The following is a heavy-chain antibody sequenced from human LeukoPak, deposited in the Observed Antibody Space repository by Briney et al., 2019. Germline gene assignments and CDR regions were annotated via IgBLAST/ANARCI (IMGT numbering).Heavy chain of an antibody. CDR2: ISSSGSTI. CDR1: GFTFSDYY. Sequence: PGGSLRLSCAASGFTFSDYYMSWIRQAPGKGLEWVSYISSSGSTIYYADSVKGRFTISRDNSKNTLYLQMNSLRAEDTAVYYCAKLYCGGDCYSGRDYWGQGTLVTVSS. V-gene: IGHV3-11*04. CDR3: AKLYCGGDCYSGRDY. D-gene: IGHD2-21*02. J-gene: IGHJ4*02.